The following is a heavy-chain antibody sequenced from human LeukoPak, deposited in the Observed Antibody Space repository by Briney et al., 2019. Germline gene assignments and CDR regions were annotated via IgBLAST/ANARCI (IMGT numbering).Heavy chain of an antibody. CDR3: ARERIAVAGTEFYYYGMDV. V-gene: IGHV1-18*01. D-gene: IGHD6-19*01. J-gene: IGHJ6*02. CDR2: ISAYNSNT. Sequence: ASVKVSCKASGYTFTSYGISWVRQAPGQGLEWMGWISAYNSNTNYAQKLQGRVTMTTDTSTSTAYMELRSLRSDDTAVYYCARERIAVAGTEFYYYGMDVWGQGTTVTVSS. CDR1: GYTFTSYG.